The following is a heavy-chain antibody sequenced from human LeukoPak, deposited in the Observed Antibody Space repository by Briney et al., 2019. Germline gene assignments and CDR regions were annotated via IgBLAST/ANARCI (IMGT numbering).Heavy chain of an antibody. CDR3: ARDGSDTKRSFDP. J-gene: IGHJ5*02. V-gene: IGHV1-2*02. CDR1: GYTFTGYY. Sequence: GASVKVSCKASGYTFTGYYMHWVRQAPGQGLEWMGWINPNSGGTNYAQKFQGRVTMTRDTSISTAYMELSRLRSDDTAVYYCARDGSDTKRSFDPWGQGTLVTVSS. D-gene: IGHD2-2*01. CDR2: INPNSGGT.